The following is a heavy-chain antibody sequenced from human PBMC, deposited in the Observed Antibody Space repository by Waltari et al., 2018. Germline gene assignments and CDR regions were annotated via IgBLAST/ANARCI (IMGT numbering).Heavy chain of an antibody. J-gene: IGHJ3*02. V-gene: IGHV4-39*07. CDR2: IYYRGST. CDR1: GGSISSSSYY. Sequence: QLQLQESGPGLVKPSETLSLTCTVSGGSISSSSYYWGWIRQPPGKGLEWIGSIYYRGSTSYNPSLKSLVTISVGTSKNQFSLKLSSVTAADTAVYYCARGWDGDYEGDAFDIWGQGTMVTVSS. D-gene: IGHD4-17*01. CDR3: ARGWDGDYEGDAFDI.